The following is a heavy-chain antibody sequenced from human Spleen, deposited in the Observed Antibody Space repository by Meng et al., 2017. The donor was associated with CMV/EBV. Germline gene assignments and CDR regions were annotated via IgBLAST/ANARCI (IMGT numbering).Heavy chain of an antibody. CDR3: ATMVRGAHLDV. J-gene: IGHJ6*02. CDR1: GGSVSSGSYY. CDR2: IYYSGST. Sequence: SETLSLTCTVSGGSVSSGSYYRSWIRQPPGKGLEWIGYIYYSGSTNYNPSLKSRVTISVDTSKNQFSLKLSSETAADTAVYYWATMVRGAHLDVWGQGTTVTVSS. V-gene: IGHV4-61*01. D-gene: IGHD3-10*01.